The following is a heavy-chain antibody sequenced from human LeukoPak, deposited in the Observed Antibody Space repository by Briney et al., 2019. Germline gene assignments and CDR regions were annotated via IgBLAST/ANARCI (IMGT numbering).Heavy chain of an antibody. Sequence: SETLSLTCTISGGSISSYYWSWIRQPPGKGLEWIGYIYYSGSTNYNPSLKSRVTISVDTSKNQFSLKLSSVTAADTAVYYCARDLDYSWYPHGGAFDIWGQGTMVTVSS. CDR2: IYYSGST. CDR1: GGSISSYY. CDR3: ARDLDYSWYPHGGAFDI. J-gene: IGHJ3*02. D-gene: IGHD5-12*01. V-gene: IGHV4-59*01.